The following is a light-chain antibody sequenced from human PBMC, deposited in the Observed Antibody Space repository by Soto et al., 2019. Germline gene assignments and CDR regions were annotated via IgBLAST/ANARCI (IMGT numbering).Light chain of an antibody. J-gene: IGKJ5*01. Sequence: DIVLTQSPAILSLSPWESATLSCRASQSVTRFLAWYQQKPGQAPRLLIYDTSNRATGIPARFSGSGSGTDFTLTISSLEPEDFGVYYCQQRSDRPPTFGQGTRLEIK. CDR2: DTS. CDR1: QSVTRF. CDR3: QQRSDRPPT. V-gene: IGKV3-11*01.